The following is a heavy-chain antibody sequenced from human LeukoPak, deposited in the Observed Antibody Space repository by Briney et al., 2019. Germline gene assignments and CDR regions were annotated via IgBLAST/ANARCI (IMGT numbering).Heavy chain of an antibody. D-gene: IGHD6-19*01. CDR1: GFTFSSYS. V-gene: IGHV3-21*01. CDR2: ISSSSSYI. J-gene: IGHJ4*02. Sequence: PGGSLRLSCAASGFTFSSYSMNWVRQAPGKGLEWVSSISSSSSYIYYADSVKGRFTISRDNAKNSLYLQMNSLRAEDTAVYYCARDTRGYSSGWYGVRPYYFDYWGQGTLDTVSS. CDR3: ARDTRGYSSGWYGVRPYYFDY.